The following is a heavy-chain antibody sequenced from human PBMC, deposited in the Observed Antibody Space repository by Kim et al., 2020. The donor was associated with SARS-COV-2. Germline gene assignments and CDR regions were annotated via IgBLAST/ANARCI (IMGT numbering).Heavy chain of an antibody. J-gene: IGHJ6*02. Sequence: SETLSLTCTVSGGSISSSSYYWGWIRQPPGKGLEWIGSIYYSGSTYYNPSLKSRVTISVDTSKNQFSLKLSSVTAADTAVYYCARQAYSYGRYPYYYYGMDVWGQGTTVTVSS. CDR1: GGSISSSSYY. CDR3: ARQAYSYGRYPYYYYGMDV. D-gene: IGHD5-18*01. V-gene: IGHV4-39*01. CDR2: IYYSGST.